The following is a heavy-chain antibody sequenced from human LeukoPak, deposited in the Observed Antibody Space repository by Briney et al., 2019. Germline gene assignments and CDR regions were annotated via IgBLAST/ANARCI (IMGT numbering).Heavy chain of an antibody. V-gene: IGHV4-61*02. J-gene: IGHJ6*03. D-gene: IGHD5-18*01. CDR2: IYTSGST. CDR1: GGSISSGGYS. Sequence: PSQTLSLTCAVSGGSISSGGYSWSWIRQPPGKGLEWIGRIYTSGSTNYNPSLKSRVTISVDTSKNQFSLKLSSVTAADTAVYYCARGDTGQRYYYYYMDVWGKGTTVTVSS. CDR3: ARGDTGQRYYYYYMDV.